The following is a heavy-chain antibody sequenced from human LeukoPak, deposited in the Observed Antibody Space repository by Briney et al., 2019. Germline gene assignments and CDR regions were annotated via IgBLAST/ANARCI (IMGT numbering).Heavy chain of an antibody. D-gene: IGHD5-24*01. V-gene: IGHV3-64*01. CDR2: ISSNGGST. Sequence: TGGSLRLSCAASGFTFSSYAMHWVRQAPGKGLEYASAISSNGGSTYYANSVKGRFTISRDNSKNTLYLQMGSLRAEDMAVYYCARDQGATTPRYYFDYWGQGTLVTVSS. CDR3: ARDQGATTPRYYFDY. J-gene: IGHJ4*02. CDR1: GFTFSSYA.